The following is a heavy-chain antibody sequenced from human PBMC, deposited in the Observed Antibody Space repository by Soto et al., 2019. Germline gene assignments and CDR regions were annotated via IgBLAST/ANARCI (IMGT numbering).Heavy chain of an antibody. CDR3: VRDHSLELPSGGMDG. J-gene: IGHJ6*02. CDR2: IYAADSET. CDR1: GDSFTIYW. Sequence: PGVSKLISSEGAGDSFTIYWFGWVSQLTGKGLEWMGIIYAADSETRYSPSFQGQVTISVDKSISTAYLQWSSLKASDTAMEDGVRDHSLELPSGGMDGWGQGTTVTFS. V-gene: IGHV5-51*01. D-gene: IGHD1-7*01.